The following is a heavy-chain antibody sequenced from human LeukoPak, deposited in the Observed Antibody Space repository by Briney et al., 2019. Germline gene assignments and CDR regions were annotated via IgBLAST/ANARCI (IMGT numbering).Heavy chain of an antibody. CDR2: IISSSSYI. J-gene: IGHJ6*02. V-gene: IGHV3-21*01. CDR3: ARGFTGI. D-gene: IGHD3-10*01. Sequence: PGGSLRLSCAASGFTFSTYSMNWVRQAPGKGLEWVAYIISSSSYIEYADSVKGRFTISRDNAKNLVYLQMNSLRAEDTAVYYCARGFTGIWGQGTTVTVSS. CDR1: GFTFSTYS.